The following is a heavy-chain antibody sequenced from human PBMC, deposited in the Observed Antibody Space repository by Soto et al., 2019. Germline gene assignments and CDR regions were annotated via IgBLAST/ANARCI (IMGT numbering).Heavy chain of an antibody. CDR2: ISGSGGST. J-gene: IGHJ4*02. Sequence: GGSLRLSCAASGFTFSTYAMSWVRQAPGKGLEWVSAISGSGGSTFYADPVKGRFTISRDNSKNTLYLQMNSLRHEDTAVHYCARGLGYCSSTSCYIWFDYWGQGTLVTVSS. V-gene: IGHV3-23*01. CDR3: ARGLGYCSSTSCYIWFDY. D-gene: IGHD2-2*02. CDR1: GFTFSTYA.